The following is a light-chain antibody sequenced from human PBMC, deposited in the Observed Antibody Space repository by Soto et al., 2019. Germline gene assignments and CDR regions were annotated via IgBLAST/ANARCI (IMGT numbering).Light chain of an antibody. CDR2: GAS. V-gene: IGKV1-39*01. CDR1: QKISGS. J-gene: IGKJ2*01. CDR3: QQTYSSSMYT. Sequence: DIQLTQSPSSLSASVGARVTITCRASQKISGSLNWYQQRPGKAPGLLIYGASTLESGVPARFSASESGTDFTLTISSLQPEDFATYYCQQTYSSSMYTFGQGTRLE.